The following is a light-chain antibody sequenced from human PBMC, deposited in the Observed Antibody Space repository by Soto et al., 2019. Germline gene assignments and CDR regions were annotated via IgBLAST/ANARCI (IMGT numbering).Light chain of an antibody. CDR1: NIGSKS. J-gene: IGLJ2*01. Sequence: SYELTQPPSVSVAPGQTARITCGGNNIGSKSVHWYQQKPGQAPLLIVYDDSDRPSGIPERFSGSNSGNTATLTISRVGAGDEADSYCQVWDTSSDHVVFGGGTKLTVL. CDR3: QVWDTSSDHVV. CDR2: DDS. V-gene: IGLV3-21*02.